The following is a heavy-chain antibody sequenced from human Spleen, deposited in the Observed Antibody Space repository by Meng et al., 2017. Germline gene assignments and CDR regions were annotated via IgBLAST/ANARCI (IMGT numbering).Heavy chain of an antibody. CDR2: MNSNSGNI. CDR3: AINYDVWSTTYYFDY. V-gene: IGHV1-8*01. CDR1: GYTFTNND. Sequence: QGRMVHSGASVKKPGASVKVSCKASGYTFTNNDINWVRQAPGQGLEWMGWMNSNSGNIGYAQKFQGRVTMTRSTSISTAYMELSSLRSEDTAVYYCAINYDVWSTTYYFDYWGQGTLVTVSS. D-gene: IGHD3-3*01. J-gene: IGHJ4*02.